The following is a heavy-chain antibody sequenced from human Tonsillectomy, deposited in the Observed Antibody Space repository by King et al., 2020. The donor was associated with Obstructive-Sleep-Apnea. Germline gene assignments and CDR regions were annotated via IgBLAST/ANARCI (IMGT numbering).Heavy chain of an antibody. CDR3: AQVWDDYGDYGFDY. Sequence: TLKESGPVLVKPTETLTLTCTVSGFSLNSARMGVSWIRQPPGKALEWLAHIFSDDENSYSTSLKSRLTISKDTSKSQVVLTMTNMDPVDTATYYCAQVWDDYGDYGFDYWGQGTLVTVSS. D-gene: IGHD4-17*01. CDR1: GFSLNSARMG. V-gene: IGHV2-26*01. CDR2: IFSDDEN. J-gene: IGHJ4*02.